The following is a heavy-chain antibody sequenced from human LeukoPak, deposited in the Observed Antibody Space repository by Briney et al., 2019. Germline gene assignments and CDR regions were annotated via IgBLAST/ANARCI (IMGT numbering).Heavy chain of an antibody. V-gene: IGHV4-34*01. CDR1: GGSFSGYY. J-gene: IGHJ6*02. CDR3: ARVPPIYCSGGSCYSRLGMDV. CDR2: INHSGST. Sequence: SGTLSLTCAVYGGSFSGYYWSWIRQPPGKGLEWIGEINHSGSTNYNPSLKSRVTISVDTSKNQFSLKLSSVTAADTAVYYCARVPPIYCSGGSCYSRLGMDVWGQGTTVTVSS. D-gene: IGHD2-15*01.